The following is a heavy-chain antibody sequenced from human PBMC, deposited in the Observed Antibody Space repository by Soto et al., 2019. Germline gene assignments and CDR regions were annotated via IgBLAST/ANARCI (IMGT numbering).Heavy chain of an antibody. Sequence: SETLSLTCTVSGGSISNYYWSWIRQPPGKGLEWIGYIYYSGSTNYNPSLKSRVSISLGTSKNQFSLRLSSVTAADTAVYYCSIYCSAVSHYGMDFWGQGTTVTGSS. CDR1: GGSISNYY. D-gene: IGHD2-15*01. CDR3: SIYCSAVSHYGMDF. J-gene: IGHJ6*02. V-gene: IGHV4-59*08. CDR2: IYYSGST.